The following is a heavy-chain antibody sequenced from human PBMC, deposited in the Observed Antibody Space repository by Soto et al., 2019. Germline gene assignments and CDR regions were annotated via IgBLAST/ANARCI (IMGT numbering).Heavy chain of an antibody. CDR2: IWYDGSNK. CDR1: GFTFSSYG. V-gene: IGHV3-33*01. D-gene: IGHD3-3*01. Sequence: GGSLRLSCAASGFTFSSYGMHWVRQAPGKGLEWVAVIWYDGSNKYYADSVKGRFTISRDNSKNTLYLQMNSLRAEDTAVYYCARDPKYDFWSGYRYYYMDVWGKGTTVTVSS. J-gene: IGHJ6*03. CDR3: ARDPKYDFWSGYRYYYMDV.